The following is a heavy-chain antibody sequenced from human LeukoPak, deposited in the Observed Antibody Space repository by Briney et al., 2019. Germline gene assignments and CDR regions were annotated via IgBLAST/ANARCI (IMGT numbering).Heavy chain of an antibody. CDR2: IYPGDSDT. CDR1: GYSFTSYW. CDR3: ARSGDDIISGARVYYMDV. Sequence: GESLKISCKGSGYSFTSYWIGWARQMPGKGLEWMGIIYPGDSDTRYSPSFQGQVTISADKSISTAYLQWSSLKASDTAMHYCARSGDDIISGARVYYMDVWGKGTTVTVSS. D-gene: IGHD3-10*01. V-gene: IGHV5-51*01. J-gene: IGHJ6*03.